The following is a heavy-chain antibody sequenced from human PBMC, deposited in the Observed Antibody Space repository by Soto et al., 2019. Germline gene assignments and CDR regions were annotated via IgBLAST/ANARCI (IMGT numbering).Heavy chain of an antibody. CDR2: ISYDGSNK. CDR1: GFTFSSYG. CDR3: AKSSGIAVAGTRKGWFDP. D-gene: IGHD6-19*01. Sequence: QVQLVESGGGVVQPGRSLRLSCAASGFTFSSYGMHWVRQAPGKGLEWVAVISYDGSNKYYAESVKGRFTISSDHSKNTLYLQMNSLRAEDTAVYYCAKSSGIAVAGTRKGWFDPWGQGTLVTVSS. V-gene: IGHV3-30*18. J-gene: IGHJ5*02.